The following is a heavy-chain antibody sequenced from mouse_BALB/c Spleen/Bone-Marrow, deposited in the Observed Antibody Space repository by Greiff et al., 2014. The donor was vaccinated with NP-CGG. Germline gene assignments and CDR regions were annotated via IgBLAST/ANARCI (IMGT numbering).Heavy chain of an antibody. V-gene: IGHV1-4*01. Sequence: VQLVESGAELARPGASVKMSCKASGYTFTSYTIHWVKQRPGQGLEWIGYINPSSGFSNYNQRFKDKATLTADKSSNTAYMQLSSLTSEDSAVYYCARSAYYRSLLAYWGQGTLVTVSA. CDR1: GYTFTSYT. J-gene: IGHJ3*01. D-gene: IGHD2-14*01. CDR2: INPSSGFS. CDR3: ARSAYYRSLLAY.